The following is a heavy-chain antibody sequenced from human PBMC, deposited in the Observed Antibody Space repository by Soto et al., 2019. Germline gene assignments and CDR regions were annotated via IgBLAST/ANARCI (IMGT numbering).Heavy chain of an antibody. D-gene: IGHD3-22*01. CDR1: GGSISSGDYY. J-gene: IGHJ5*02. V-gene: IGHV4-30-4*01. CDR2: IYYSGST. Sequence: PSETLSLTCTVSGGSISSGDYYWSWIRQPPGKGLEWIGYIYYSGSTYYNPSLKSRVTISVDTSKNQFSLKLSSVTAADTAVYYCARVITMMNWFDPWGQGTLVTVSS. CDR3: ARVITMMNWFDP.